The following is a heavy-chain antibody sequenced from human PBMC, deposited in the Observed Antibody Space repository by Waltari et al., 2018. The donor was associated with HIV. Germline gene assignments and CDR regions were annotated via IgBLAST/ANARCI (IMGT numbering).Heavy chain of an antibody. J-gene: IGHJ4*02. D-gene: IGHD3-22*01. CDR1: GFSFRRYA. Sequence: VQLLESGGGLVQPGGSLRLSGAASGFSFRRYALSWVGQAPGKGLDWVSAISGTGGTGYYADSVRGRFTISRDNAKNTLFLQMDSLRADDTAVYYCAKVYYYDSSTYFLKVPHYDYWGQGTLVTVSS. CDR2: ISGTGGTG. V-gene: IGHV3-23*01. CDR3: AKVYYYDSSTYFLKVPHYDY.